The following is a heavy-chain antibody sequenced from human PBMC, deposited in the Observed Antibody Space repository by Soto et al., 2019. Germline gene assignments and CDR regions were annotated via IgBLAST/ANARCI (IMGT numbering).Heavy chain of an antibody. Sequence: EVQLVESGGGLVKPGGSLRLSCAASGFIFSNAWMSWVRQAPGKGLEWVGRIKSKTDGGTTDFAAPVKGRFTISRDDSKNTLYLQMNSLKTEDTAVYYCTTGVVRVDTTMGTDYWGQGTLVTVSS. J-gene: IGHJ4*02. D-gene: IGHD5-18*01. V-gene: IGHV3-15*01. CDR3: TTGVVRVDTTMGTDY. CDR1: GFIFSNAW. CDR2: IKSKTDGGTT.